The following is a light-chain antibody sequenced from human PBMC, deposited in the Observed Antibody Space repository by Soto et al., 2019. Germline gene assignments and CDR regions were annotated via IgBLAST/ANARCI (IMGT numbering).Light chain of an antibody. J-gene: IGLJ1*01. V-gene: IGLV2-14*01. Sequence: QSALTQPASVSGSPGQSITISCTGTSSDVGGYGYVSRYQQQPGKAPKLIIYEVTNRPSGISSRFSASKSGNTASLTISGLQAEDEADYYCSSYASSGTKVFGSGTKLTVL. CDR2: EVT. CDR1: SSDVGGYGY. CDR3: SSYASSGTKV.